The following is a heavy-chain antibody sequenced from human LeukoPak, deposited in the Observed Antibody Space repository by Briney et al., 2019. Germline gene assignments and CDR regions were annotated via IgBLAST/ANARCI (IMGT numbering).Heavy chain of an antibody. Sequence: ASVKVSCKASGYTFTGYYMHWVRQAPGQGLEWMGWINPNSGGTNYAQKFQGRVTMTRDTSISTAYMDLSRLRSDDTAVYYCARDQTRLGYDILTGYYFPTSDEGGWGQGTLVTVSS. CDR1: GYTFTGYY. CDR2: INPNSGGT. V-gene: IGHV1-2*02. CDR3: ARDQTRLGYDILTGYYFPTSDEGG. D-gene: IGHD3-9*01. J-gene: IGHJ4*02.